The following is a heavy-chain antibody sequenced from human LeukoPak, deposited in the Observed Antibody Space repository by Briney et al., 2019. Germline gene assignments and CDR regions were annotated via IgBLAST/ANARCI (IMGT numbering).Heavy chain of an antibody. V-gene: IGHV3-23*01. CDR1: GFTFSTYA. J-gene: IGHJ4*02. D-gene: IGHD3-16*01. Sequence: GGSLRLSCAASGFTFSTYAMSWVRQAPGKGLEWVSGISGSGGSTFYADSVKGRFTISRDNPKSTLFLQMNSLRAEDTAIYYCAKLIATFRGGIDYWGQGTLVTVSS. CDR3: AKLIATFRGGIDY. CDR2: ISGSGGST.